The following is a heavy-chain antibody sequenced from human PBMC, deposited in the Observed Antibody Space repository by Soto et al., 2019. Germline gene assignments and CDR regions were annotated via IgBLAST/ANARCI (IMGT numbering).Heavy chain of an antibody. D-gene: IGHD6-13*01. V-gene: IGHV3-23*01. Sequence: LRLSCAASGFTFSSYAMSWVRQAPGKGLEWVSAISGSSTSTYYADSVKGRFTISRDNSKNTLYLQMNSLRAEDTAVYYCVREYSSSRYFDYWGQGTLVTVSS. CDR1: GFTFSSYA. J-gene: IGHJ4*02. CDR3: VREYSSSRYFDY. CDR2: ISGSSTST.